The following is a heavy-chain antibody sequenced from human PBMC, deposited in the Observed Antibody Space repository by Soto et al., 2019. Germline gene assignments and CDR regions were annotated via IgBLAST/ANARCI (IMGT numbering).Heavy chain of an antibody. J-gene: IGHJ4*02. Sequence: SVKVSCKASGGTFNNYAISWVRQAPGIGFEWLGVIIPIGGTPEHAQKFQGRVTISADESTNTAYMELSSLRSEDTAVYYCATNYYDGSGHYFIFEHWGQGTLVTVSS. D-gene: IGHD3-22*01. V-gene: IGHV1-69*13. CDR2: IIPIGGTP. CDR1: GGTFNNYA. CDR3: ATNYYDGSGHYFIFEH.